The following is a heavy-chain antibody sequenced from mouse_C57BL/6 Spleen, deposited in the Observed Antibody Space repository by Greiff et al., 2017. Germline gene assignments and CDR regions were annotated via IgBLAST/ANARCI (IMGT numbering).Heavy chain of an antibody. CDR3: AREDYGSSYGYFGV. V-gene: IGHV1-61*01. D-gene: IGHD1-1*01. J-gene: IGHJ1*03. Sequence: QVQLKQPGAELVRPGSSVKLSCTASGYTFTSYWMDWVKQRPGQGLEWIGNIYPSDSETHYNQKFKDKATLTVDKSSSTAYMQLSSLTSEDSAVDYCAREDYGSSYGYFGVWGTGTTVTVAS. CDR1: GYTFTSYW. CDR2: IYPSDSET.